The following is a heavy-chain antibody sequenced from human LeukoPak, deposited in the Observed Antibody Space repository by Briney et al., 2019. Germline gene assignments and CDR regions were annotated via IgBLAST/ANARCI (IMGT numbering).Heavy chain of an antibody. J-gene: IGHJ4*02. D-gene: IGHD3-10*01. CDR1: GFTFSSYW. CDR2: IKQDGSEK. CDR3: ARDTKMVRGVIGY. Sequence: GGSLRLSCAASGFTFSSYWMSWVRQAPGKGLEWVANIKQDGSEKYYVDSVKGRFTISRDNAKNSLYLQMNSLRAEDTAVYYCARDTKMVRGVIGYWGQGTLVTVSS. V-gene: IGHV3-7*01.